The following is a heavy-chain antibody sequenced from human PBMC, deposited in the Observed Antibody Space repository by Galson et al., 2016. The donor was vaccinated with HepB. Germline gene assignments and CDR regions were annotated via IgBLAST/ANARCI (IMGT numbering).Heavy chain of an antibody. CDR2: TYYRSKWNY. Sequence: CAISGDSVSSNRAAWYWVRQSPSRGLEWLGRTYYRSKWNYEYAASVKSRIIINSDTSKNQFSLRLNSVTPEDTAVYYCARDPPGDQGLDVGGQGTTVIVSS. CDR1: GDSVSSNRAA. V-gene: IGHV6-1*01. J-gene: IGHJ6*02. D-gene: IGHD3-16*01. CDR3: ARDPPGDQGLDV.